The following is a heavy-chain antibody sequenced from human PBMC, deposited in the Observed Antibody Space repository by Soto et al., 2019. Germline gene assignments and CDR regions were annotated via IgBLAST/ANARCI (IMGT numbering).Heavy chain of an antibody. Sequence: QVQLVQSGAEVKKPGASVKVSCKASGYTFTSYGISWVRQAPGQGLEWMGWISAYNGNTNYAQKLQGRVTMTTDTATSTAYMELRSLGSDDTAVYYCASNYLYYYGSGNTNYYGMDVWGQGTTVTVSS. D-gene: IGHD3-10*01. J-gene: IGHJ6*02. CDR1: GYTFTSYG. CDR3: ASNYLYYYGSGNTNYYGMDV. CDR2: ISAYNGNT. V-gene: IGHV1-18*01.